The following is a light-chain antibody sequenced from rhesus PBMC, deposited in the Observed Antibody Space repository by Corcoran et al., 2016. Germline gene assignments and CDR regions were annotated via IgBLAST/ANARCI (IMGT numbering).Light chain of an antibody. CDR2: KAS. V-gene: IGKV1-22*01. CDR1: QSISSW. CDR3: QQYSSSPLT. J-gene: IGKJ4*01. Sequence: DIQMTQSPSSLSASVVDTVTITCRASQSISSWLAWYQQKPGKAPKLLIYKASSLQSGVPSRFSSSGSGTDVPLTISSLQSEDFATYPCQQYSSSPLTFGGGTKVELK.